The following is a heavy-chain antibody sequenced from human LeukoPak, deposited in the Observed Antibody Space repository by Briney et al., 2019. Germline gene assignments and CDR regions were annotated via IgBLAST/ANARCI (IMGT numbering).Heavy chain of an antibody. CDR2: IYYSGST. Sequence: SETLSLTCTVSGGSISSYYWSWIRQPPGKGLEWIGYIYYSGSTNYNPSLKSRVTISVDTSKNQFSLKLSSVTAADTAVYYCARARYDSSGFYGMDVWGQGTTVTVSS. J-gene: IGHJ6*02. D-gene: IGHD3-22*01. CDR1: GGSISSYY. CDR3: ARARYDSSGFYGMDV. V-gene: IGHV4-59*01.